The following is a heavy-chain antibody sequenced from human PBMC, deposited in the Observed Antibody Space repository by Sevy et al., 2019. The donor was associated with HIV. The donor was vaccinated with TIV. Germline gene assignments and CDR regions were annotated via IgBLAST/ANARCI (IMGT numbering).Heavy chain of an antibody. V-gene: IGHV3-33*01. CDR1: GFTFSTYG. CDR3: ARDQWLGEPSIDY. D-gene: IGHD3-22*01. CDR2: IWFDESKK. Sequence: GGSLRLSCAASGFTFSTYGMHWIRQAPGKGLEWVAVIWFDESKKYYGDSVKGRFTVSRDNSKNTVYLQLNNMRAEDTALYYCARDQWLGEPSIDYWGQGTLVTVSS. J-gene: IGHJ4*02.